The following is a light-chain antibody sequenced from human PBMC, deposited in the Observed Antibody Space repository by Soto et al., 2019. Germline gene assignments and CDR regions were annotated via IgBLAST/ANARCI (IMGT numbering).Light chain of an antibody. CDR2: GNS. CDR1: RSNIGAGYD. V-gene: IGLV1-40*01. J-gene: IGLJ2*01. Sequence: QSVLTQPPSVSGAPGQRGTISCTGRRSNIGAGYDVHWYQQLPGTAPKLLIYGNSNRPSGVPDRFSGSKSGTSATLAITGLQAEDEADYYCQYYDSSLSVVFGGGTKLTVL. CDR3: QYYDSSLSVV.